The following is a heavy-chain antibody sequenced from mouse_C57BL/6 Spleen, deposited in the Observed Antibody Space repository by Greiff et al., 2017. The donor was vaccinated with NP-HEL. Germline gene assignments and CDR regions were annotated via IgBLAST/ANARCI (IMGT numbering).Heavy chain of an antibody. CDR3: VRGDGGMDY. CDR1: GGGCKTDG. D-gene: IGHD3-3*01. J-gene: IGHJ4*01. V-gene: IGHV10-1*01. Sequence: EVKLVESGGGLVQGKGEGKRGGGGEGGGCKTDGVGGVREAPGKGLEWVARIRSKSNNYATYYADSVKDRFTISRDDSESMLYLQMNNLKTEDTAMYYCVRGDGGMDYWGQGTSVTVSS. CDR2: IRSKSNNYAT.